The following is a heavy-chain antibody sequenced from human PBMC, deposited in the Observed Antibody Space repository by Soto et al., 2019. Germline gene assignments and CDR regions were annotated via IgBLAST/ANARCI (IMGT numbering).Heavy chain of an antibody. Sequence: GGSLRLSCAASGFPFNTFGMNWVRQAPGKGVECVSAIWLEGASTHYAESVRGRFTISRDDSRNSLDLQMNSLRADDTAVYFCARDRGGECMFFGMDVWGQGTTVTVSS. V-gene: IGHV3-33*01. CDR2: IWLEGAST. CDR1: GFPFNTFG. J-gene: IGHJ6*02. CDR3: ARDRGGECMFFGMDV. D-gene: IGHD3-10*01.